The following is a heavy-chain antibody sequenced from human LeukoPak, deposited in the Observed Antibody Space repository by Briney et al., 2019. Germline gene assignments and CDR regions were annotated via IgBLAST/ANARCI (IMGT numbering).Heavy chain of an antibody. V-gene: IGHV3-23*01. CDR3: AKSLGRWLPYGMDV. CDR2: ISGSGGST. J-gene: IGHJ6*02. D-gene: IGHD5-24*01. CDR1: GFTFSSYA. Sequence: GASLRLSCAASGFTFSSYAMSWVRQAPGKGLEWVSAISGSGGSTYYADSVKGRFTISRGNSKNTLYLQMNSLRAEDTAVYYCAKSLGRWLPYGMDVWGQGTTVTVSS.